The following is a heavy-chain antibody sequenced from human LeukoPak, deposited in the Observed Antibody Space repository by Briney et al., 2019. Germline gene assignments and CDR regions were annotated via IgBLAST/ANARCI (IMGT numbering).Heavy chain of an antibody. J-gene: IGHJ6*03. CDR3: ARDKGDTLNYYYYYYMDV. CDR2: INWNGGST. D-gene: IGHD5-18*01. V-gene: IGHV3-20*04. CDR1: GFTFDDYG. Sequence: GGSLRLSCAASGFTFDDYGMSWVRQAPGKGPEWVSGINWNGGSTGYADSVKGRFTISRDNARNSLYLQMNSLRAEDTALYYCARDKGDTLNYYYYYYMDVWGKGTTVTVSS.